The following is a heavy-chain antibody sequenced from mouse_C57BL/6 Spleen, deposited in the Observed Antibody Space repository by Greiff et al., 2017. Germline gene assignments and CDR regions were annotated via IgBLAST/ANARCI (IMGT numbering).Heavy chain of an antibody. CDR1: GYTFTDHT. CDR2: IYPRDGST. V-gene: IGHV1-78*01. Sequence: VQLQQSDAELVKPGASVKISCKVSGYTFTDHTIHWMKQRPEQGLEWIGYIYPRDGSTKYNEKFKGKATLTADKSSSTAYMQLNSLTSEDSAVYFCAGGNGNYPYYFGGWGQGTTLTVAS. CDR3: AGGNGNYPYYFGG. D-gene: IGHD2-1*01. J-gene: IGHJ2*01.